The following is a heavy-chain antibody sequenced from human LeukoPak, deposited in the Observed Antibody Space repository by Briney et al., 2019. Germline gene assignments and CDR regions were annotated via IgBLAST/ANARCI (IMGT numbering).Heavy chain of an antibody. Sequence: GGSLRLSCAASGFTFSSYAMHWVRQAPGKGLEWVAVISYDGSNKYYADSVKGRFTISRDNSKNTLYLQMNSLRAEDTAVYYCATIGGKTTVTHIDYWGQGTLVTVSS. CDR2: ISYDGSNK. V-gene: IGHV3-30-3*01. D-gene: IGHD4-17*01. CDR1: GFTFSSYA. J-gene: IGHJ4*02. CDR3: ATIGGKTTVTHIDY.